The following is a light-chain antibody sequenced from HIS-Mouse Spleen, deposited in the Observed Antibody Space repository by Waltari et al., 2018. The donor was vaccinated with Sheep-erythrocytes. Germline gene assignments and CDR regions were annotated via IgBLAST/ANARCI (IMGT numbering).Light chain of an antibody. CDR1: QDISNY. CDR3: QQSYSTPQFT. CDR2: DAS. Sequence: DIQMTQSPSSLSASVGDRATITCQASQDISNYLNWYQQKPGKAPKLLIYDASNLETGVPSRFSGSGSGTDFTFTISSLQPEDIATYYCQQSYSTPQFTFGPGTKVDIK. J-gene: IGKJ3*01. V-gene: IGKV1-33*01.